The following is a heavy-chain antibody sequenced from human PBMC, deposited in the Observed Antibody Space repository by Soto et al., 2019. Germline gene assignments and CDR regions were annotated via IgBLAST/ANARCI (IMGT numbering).Heavy chain of an antibody. D-gene: IGHD5-18*01. CDR1: GFTFSSYA. CDR2: ISYDGSNK. J-gene: IGHJ4*02. CDR3: ARVAWIQLWGGVDY. Sequence: PGGSLRLSCAASGFTFSSYAMHWVRQAPGKGLEWVAVISYDGSNKYYADSVKGRFTISRDNSKNTLYLQMNSLRAEDTAVYYCARVAWIQLWGGVDYWGQGTLVTVSS. V-gene: IGHV3-30-3*01.